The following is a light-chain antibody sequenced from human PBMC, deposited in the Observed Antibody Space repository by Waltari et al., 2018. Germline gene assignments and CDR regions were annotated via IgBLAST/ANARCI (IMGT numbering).Light chain of an antibody. CDR1: QSLVYSDGNTY. J-gene: IGKJ1*01. Sequence: VVMAPFTLSVPFTLVPPPSIPCRSRQSLVYSDGNTYLNWFQQKPGQSPRRLIYKVSNRDSGVPDRFSGRGSGTDFTLKISRVEAEDVGVYYCMQGTHWPPAFGQGTKVEIK. CDR2: KVS. CDR3: MQGTHWPPA. V-gene: IGKV2-30*01.